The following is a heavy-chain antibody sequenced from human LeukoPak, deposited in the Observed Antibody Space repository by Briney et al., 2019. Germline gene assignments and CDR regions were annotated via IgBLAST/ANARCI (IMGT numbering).Heavy chain of an antibody. CDR1: GFTFSSHW. CDR3: ARVLDGSGSRSFDY. CDR2: INYDGTTT. D-gene: IGHD3-10*01. V-gene: IGHV3-74*01. J-gene: IGHJ4*02. Sequence: GGSLRPSRAASGFTFSSHWMHWVRQAPGKGLVGVSRINYDGTTTNYAGLVKGRFTISGDNSKQTLYLQMNSLRAEATAGYFCARVLDGSGSRSFDYWGQGTLVTVSS.